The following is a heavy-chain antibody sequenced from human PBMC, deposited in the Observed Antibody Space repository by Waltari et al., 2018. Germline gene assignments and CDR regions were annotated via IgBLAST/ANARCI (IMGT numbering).Heavy chain of an antibody. CDR2: IYYSGST. J-gene: IGHJ4*02. V-gene: IGHV4-39*01. D-gene: IGHD1-1*01. CDR1: GGSISSSSYY. Sequence: QLQLQESGPGLVKPSETLSLTCTVSGGSISSSSYYWGWIRQPPGKGLEWIGSIYYSGSTYYNPSLKSRVTISVDTSKNQFSLKLSSVTAADTAVYYCARQGALWNWPYYFDYWGQGTLVTVSS. CDR3: ARQGALWNWPYYFDY.